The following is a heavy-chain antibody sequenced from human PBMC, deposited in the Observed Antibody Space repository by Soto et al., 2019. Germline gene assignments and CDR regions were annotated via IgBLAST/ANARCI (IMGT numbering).Heavy chain of an antibody. CDR3: ARGRVVTVVSFDY. CDR2: ISSSGYTI. Sequence: LRLSCAASGFTFSDYYMSWIRQAPGKGLEWVSYISSSGYTIYYADSVKGRFTISRDNAKNSLYLQMNSLRAEDTAVYYCARGRVVTVVSFDYWGQGTLVTVSS. J-gene: IGHJ4*02. CDR1: GFTFSDYY. V-gene: IGHV3-11*01. D-gene: IGHD2-21*02.